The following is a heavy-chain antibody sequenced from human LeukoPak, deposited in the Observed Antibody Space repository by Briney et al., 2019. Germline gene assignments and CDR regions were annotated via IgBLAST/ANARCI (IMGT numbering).Heavy chain of an antibody. D-gene: IGHD1-7*01. CDR2: IYYSGST. Sequence: PSETLSLTCTVSGGSISSSSYYWGWIRQPPGKGLEWIGSIYYSGSTYYNPSLKSRVTISVDTSKNQFSLKLGSVTAADTAVYYCARAGTAYFDYWGQGTLVTVSS. V-gene: IGHV4-39*07. J-gene: IGHJ4*02. CDR3: ARAGTAYFDY. CDR1: GGSISSSSYY.